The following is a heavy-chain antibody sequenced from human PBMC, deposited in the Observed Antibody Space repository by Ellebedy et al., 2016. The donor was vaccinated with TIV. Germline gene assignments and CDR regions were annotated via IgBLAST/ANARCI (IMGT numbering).Heavy chain of an antibody. J-gene: IGHJ5*02. CDR1: GFTFSNYD. V-gene: IGHV3-13*01. Sequence: PGGSLRLSCAASGFTFSNYDMHWVRQATGKGLEWVSGVGTAGDTYYPGSVKGRFTISRENAKNSLFLQMNSLRDGDTAVYYCARGRYGPWGQGTLVTVSS. CDR3: ARGRYGP. CDR2: VGTAGDT. D-gene: IGHD3-10*01.